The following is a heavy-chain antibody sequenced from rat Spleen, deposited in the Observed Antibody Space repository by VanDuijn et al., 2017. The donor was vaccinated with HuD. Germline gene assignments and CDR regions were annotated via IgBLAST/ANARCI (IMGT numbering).Heavy chain of an antibody. V-gene: IGHV5-29*01. CDR3: TRGYDGTYYYVNWFAY. CDR1: GFTFSNYG. D-gene: IGHD1-12*02. Sequence: EVQLVESGGGLVQPGRSLKVSCAASGFTFSNYGMAWVRQAPTKGLEWVASISYDGTATYFRDSVKGRFTISRDNAKSTLYLQMINLRSEDTATYYCTRGYDGTYYYVNWFAYWGQGTLVTVSS. CDR2: ISYDGTAT. J-gene: IGHJ3*01.